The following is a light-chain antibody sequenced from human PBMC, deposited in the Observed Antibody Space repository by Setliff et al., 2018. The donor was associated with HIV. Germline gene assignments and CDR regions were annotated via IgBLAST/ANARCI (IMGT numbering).Light chain of an antibody. CDR2: DVN. J-gene: IGLJ1*01. CDR1: SSDVGGYKY. CDR3: SSYTSSTPLYV. V-gene: IGLV2-14*03. Sequence: QSVLTQPASASGSPGQSITISCTGTSSDVGGYKYVSWYQQHPGKAPKLIIYDVNNRPSGVSNRISGSKSGNTASLTISGLQAEDEADYYCSSYTSSTPLYVFGTGTKVTVL.